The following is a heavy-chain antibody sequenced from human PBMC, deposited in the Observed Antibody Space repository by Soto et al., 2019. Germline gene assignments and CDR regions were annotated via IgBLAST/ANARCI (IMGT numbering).Heavy chain of an antibody. CDR1: GYTITSDA. CDR3: ARKGLAAAYDY. D-gene: IGHD6-13*01. CDR2: IIPIFGTA. Sequence: PVKVSCRASGYTITSDAISWVRQAPGQGLEWMGGIIPIFGTANYAQKFQGRVTITADESTSTAYMELSSLRSEDTAVYYCARKGLAAAYDYWGQGPLVTVSA. V-gene: IGHV1-69*01. J-gene: IGHJ4*02.